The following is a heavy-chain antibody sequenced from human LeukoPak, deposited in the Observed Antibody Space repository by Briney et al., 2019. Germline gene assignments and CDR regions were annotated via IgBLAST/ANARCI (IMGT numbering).Heavy chain of an antibody. V-gene: IGHV3-7*01. CDR1: GFTFSSYW. Sequence: PGGSLRLSCAASGFTFSSYWMSWVRQAPGKGLEWVANIKQDGSEKYYVDSVKGRFTISRDNAKNSLYLQMNSLRAEDTAVYYCARDQSITMVRGVIITSSPFDYWGQGTLVTVSS. D-gene: IGHD3-10*01. J-gene: IGHJ4*02. CDR3: ARDQSITMVRGVIITSSPFDY. CDR2: IKQDGSEK.